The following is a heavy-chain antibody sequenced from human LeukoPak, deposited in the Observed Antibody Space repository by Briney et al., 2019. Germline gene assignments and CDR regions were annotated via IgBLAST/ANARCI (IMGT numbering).Heavy chain of an antibody. V-gene: IGHV5-51*01. CDR1: GFSFTNYW. Sequence: GESLKISRKGSGFSFTNYWIGWVRQMPGKGLEWMGTIYPVDFDTRYSPSFQGQVTISADKSISTAYLQWSSLKASDTAMYYCARGYCSGDPCYLDYWGQGTLVTVSS. D-gene: IGHD2-15*01. CDR3: ARGYCSGDPCYLDY. J-gene: IGHJ4*02. CDR2: IYPVDFDT.